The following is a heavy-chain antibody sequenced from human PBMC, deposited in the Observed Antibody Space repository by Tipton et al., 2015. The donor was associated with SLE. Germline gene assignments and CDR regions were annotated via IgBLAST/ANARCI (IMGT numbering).Heavy chain of an antibody. CDR3: AREVDLEWIHDL. J-gene: IGHJ5*02. D-gene: IGHD3-3*01. CDR1: GDSITSGYYY. V-gene: IGHV4-61*02. CDR2: FYTRGST. Sequence: TLSLTCTVSGDSITSGYYYWTWIRQPAGEGLEWIGRFYTRGSTNYNPALKSRVTISVDTSKNLFSLKLSSVTAADTAVYYCAREVDLEWIHDLWGQGTLVTVSS.